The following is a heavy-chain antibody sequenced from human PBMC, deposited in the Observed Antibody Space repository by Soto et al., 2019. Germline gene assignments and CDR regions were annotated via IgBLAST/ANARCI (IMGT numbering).Heavy chain of an antibody. CDR3: ARAPLGIIVAPDF. D-gene: IGHD3-22*01. CDR2: IIPIFGTA. Sequence: SVKVSCTASGGAFSSYAISWVRQAPGQGLEWMGGIIPIFGTANYAQKFRGRVTVSTDTSITTTYMELSSLTSDDTAVYYCARAPLGIIVAPDFWGQGTLVTVSS. V-gene: IGHV1-69*05. J-gene: IGHJ4*02. CDR1: GGAFSSYA.